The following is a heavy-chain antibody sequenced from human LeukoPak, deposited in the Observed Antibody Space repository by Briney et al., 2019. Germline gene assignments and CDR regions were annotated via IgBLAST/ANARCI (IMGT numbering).Heavy chain of an antibody. CDR3: AGGLGPLDY. D-gene: IGHD6-19*01. Sequence: SETLSLTCTVSGGPISGYSWSWIRQPAGKGLEWLGRINSSGSTSYNPSLKSRVTLSVDTSQNQFSLKLSSVTAADSAVYYCAGGLGPLDYWGQGTLVTVSS. J-gene: IGHJ4*02. V-gene: IGHV4-4*07. CDR2: INSSGST. CDR1: GGPISGYS.